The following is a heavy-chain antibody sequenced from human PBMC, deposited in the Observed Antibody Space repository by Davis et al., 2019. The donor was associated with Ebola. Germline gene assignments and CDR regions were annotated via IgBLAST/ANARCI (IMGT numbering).Heavy chain of an antibody. CDR3: VAVAVYGMDV. Sequence: SQTLSLTCAVYVRSFSGYYWSWIRHPPGKGLEWIGEINHSGSTNYNPSLKSRVTISVDTSKNQFSLKLSSVTAADTAVYYCVAVAVYGMDVWGQGTTVTVSS. V-gene: IGHV4-34*01. J-gene: IGHJ6*02. CDR2: INHSGST. CDR1: VRSFSGYY. D-gene: IGHD6-19*01.